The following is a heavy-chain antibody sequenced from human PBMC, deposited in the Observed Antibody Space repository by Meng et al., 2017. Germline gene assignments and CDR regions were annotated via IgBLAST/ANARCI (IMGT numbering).Heavy chain of an antibody. D-gene: IGHD3-22*01. CDR2: IIPIFGTA. J-gene: IGHJ4*02. CDR3: ANDLPDYYDSSGYPY. V-gene: IGHV1-69*06. Sequence: QGQLVHAGAEVKKPGSSVKVSCKASGGTFSSYAISWVRQAPGQGLEWMGGIIPIFGTANYAQKFQGRVTITADKSTSTAYMELSSLRSEDTAVYYCANDLPDYYDSSGYPYWGQGTLVTVSS. CDR1: GGTFSSYA.